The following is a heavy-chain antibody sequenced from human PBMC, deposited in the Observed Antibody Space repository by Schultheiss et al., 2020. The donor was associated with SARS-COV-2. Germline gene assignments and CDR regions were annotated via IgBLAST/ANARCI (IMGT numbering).Heavy chain of an antibody. Sequence: GGSLRLSCAASGFTFSSYSMNWVRQAPGKGLEWVSSISSSSSYIYYADSVKGRFTISRDNAKNSLYLQMNSLRAEDTAVYYCARDRRYHYYDSSGYYIDYYYYYGMDVWGQGTTVTVSS. CDR1: GFTFSSYS. D-gene: IGHD3-22*01. CDR3: ARDRRYHYYDSSGYYIDYYYYYGMDV. CDR2: ISSSSSYI. V-gene: IGHV3-21*01. J-gene: IGHJ6*02.